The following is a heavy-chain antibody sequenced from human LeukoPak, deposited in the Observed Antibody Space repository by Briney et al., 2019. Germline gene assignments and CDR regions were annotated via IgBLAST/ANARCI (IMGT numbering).Heavy chain of an antibody. V-gene: IGHV3-21*01. CDR3: ARAGGSTVSHSDY. J-gene: IGHJ4*02. Sequence: GGSLRLSCAASGFTFSSYSMNWVRQAPGKGLEWVSSISSSSSYIYYADSVKGRFTISRDNAKDSLYLQMNSLRAEDTAVYYCARAGGSTVSHSDYWGQGTLVTVSS. CDR2: ISSSSSYI. D-gene: IGHD4-17*01. CDR1: GFTFSSYS.